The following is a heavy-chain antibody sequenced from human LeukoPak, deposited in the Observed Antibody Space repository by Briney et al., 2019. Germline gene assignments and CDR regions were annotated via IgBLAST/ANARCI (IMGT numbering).Heavy chain of an antibody. D-gene: IGHD2-2*02. CDR1: GYSFTNYW. J-gene: IGHJ3*02. V-gene: IGHV5-51*01. CDR2: IYPGDSDT. Sequence: GESLKISCKGSGYSFTNYWIAWVRQMPGKGLEWMGIIYPGDSDTRYSPSFQGHVTISADKSISTAYLQWGSLKASDTAMYYCARRVKLGYCSSTSCFTLPDAFDIWGQGTMVTVSS. CDR3: ARRVKLGYCSSTSCFTLPDAFDI.